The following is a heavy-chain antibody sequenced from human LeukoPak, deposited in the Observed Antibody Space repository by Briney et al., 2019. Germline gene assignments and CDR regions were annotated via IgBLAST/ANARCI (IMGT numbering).Heavy chain of an antibody. CDR3: AKGGDGYNYGSYFDY. Sequence: PGGSLRLSCAASGFTFSSYGMHWVRQAPGKGLEWVAFIRYDGNSEFYVDSVKGRFTISRDNSKSTLYLQMNSLRAEDTAVYYCAKGGDGYNYGSYFDYWGQGTLVTVSS. CDR1: GFTFSSYG. CDR2: IRYDGNSE. V-gene: IGHV3-30*02. J-gene: IGHJ4*02. D-gene: IGHD5-24*01.